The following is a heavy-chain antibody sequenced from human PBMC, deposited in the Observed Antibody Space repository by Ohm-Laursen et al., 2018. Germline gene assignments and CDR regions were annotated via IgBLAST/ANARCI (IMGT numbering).Heavy chain of an antibody. J-gene: IGHJ4*02. Sequence: SLRLSCAASGFTFDDYAMHWVRQAPGKGLEWVSGITWNSGTITYADSVKGRFTISRDNAKNSLYLQMNSLRAEDTALYYCAKMVGAWDFFDYWGQGSLVTVSS. CDR2: ITWNSGTI. CDR3: AKMVGAWDFFDY. D-gene: IGHD1-26*01. V-gene: IGHV3-9*01. CDR1: GFTFDDYA.